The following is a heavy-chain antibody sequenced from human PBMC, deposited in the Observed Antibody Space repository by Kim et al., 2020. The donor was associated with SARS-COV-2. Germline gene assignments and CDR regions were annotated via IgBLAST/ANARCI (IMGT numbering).Heavy chain of an antibody. CDR2: INAGNGNT. CDR1: GYTFTSYA. V-gene: IGHV1-3*01. J-gene: IGHJ4*02. Sequence: ASVKVSCKASGYTFTSYAMHWVRQAPGQRLEWMGWINAGNGNTKYSQKFQGRVTITRDTSASTAYMELSSLRSEDTAVYYCARSGIGYCTGGVCPLFDYWGQGTLVTVSS. CDR3: ARSGIGYCTGGVCPLFDY. D-gene: IGHD2-8*02.